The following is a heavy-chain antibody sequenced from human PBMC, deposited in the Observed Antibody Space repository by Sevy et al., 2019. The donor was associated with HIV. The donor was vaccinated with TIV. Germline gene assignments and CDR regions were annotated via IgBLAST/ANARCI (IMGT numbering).Heavy chain of an antibody. CDR2: ILPSTGGT. D-gene: IGHD1-26*01. CDR3: GREVGATDY. J-gene: IGHJ4*02. CDR1: GYTFTSYQ. V-gene: IGHV1-46*01. Sequence: ASVKVSCKASGYTFTSYQMHWVRRAPGQGLEWMGLILPSTGGTHYAQKFQGRLTLTTDTSTSTLYMELSSLTSEDTAVYYCGREVGATDYWGQGTLVTVSS.